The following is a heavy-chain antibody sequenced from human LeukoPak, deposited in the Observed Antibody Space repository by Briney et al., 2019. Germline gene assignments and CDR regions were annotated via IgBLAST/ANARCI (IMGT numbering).Heavy chain of an antibody. J-gene: IGHJ4*02. D-gene: IGHD1-26*01. CDR1: GGSFSGYD. Sequence: SETLSLTCAVYGGSFSGYDWSWIRQPPGKGLEWIGEINHSGSTNYNPSLKSRVTISVDTSKNQFSLKLSSVTAADTAVYYCARAGYSGSYSDYWGQGTLVTVSS. CDR3: ARAGYSGSYSDY. V-gene: IGHV4-34*01. CDR2: INHSGST.